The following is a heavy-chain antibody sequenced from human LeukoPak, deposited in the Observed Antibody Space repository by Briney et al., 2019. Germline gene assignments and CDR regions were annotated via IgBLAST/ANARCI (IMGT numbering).Heavy chain of an antibody. Sequence: PSETLSLTCTVSGDSISSSSSGYYWAWIRQPPGKGLGWIWDLYYSGSTHYNPSLKSRVTISVDTSKNQFSLKLNSVTAADTAVYYCARHTRPGYSGYANAFDIWGQGTMVTVST. D-gene: IGHD5-12*01. CDR2: LYYSGST. J-gene: IGHJ3*02. V-gene: IGHV4-39*01. CDR1: GDSISSSSSGYY. CDR3: ARHTRPGYSGYANAFDI.